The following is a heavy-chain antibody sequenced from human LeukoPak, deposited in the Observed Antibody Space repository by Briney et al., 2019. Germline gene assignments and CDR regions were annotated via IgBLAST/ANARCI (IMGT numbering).Heavy chain of an antibody. CDR3: ARGGVSYGYFYYYYYMDV. CDR1: GYTFTSYD. Sequence: ASVKVSCKASGYTFTSYDINWVRQATGQGLEWMGWMNPNSGNTGYAQKFQGRVTITRNTSISTAYMELSSLRSEDTAVYYCARGGVSYGYFYYYYYMDVWGKGTTVTVSS. CDR2: MNPNSGNT. V-gene: IGHV1-8*03. D-gene: IGHD5-18*01. J-gene: IGHJ6*03.